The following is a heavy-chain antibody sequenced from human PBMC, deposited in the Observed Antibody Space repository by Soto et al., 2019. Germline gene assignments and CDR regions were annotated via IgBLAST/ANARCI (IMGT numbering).Heavy chain of an antibody. Sequence: SETLSLTCTVSGGSISNYYWSWIRQPPGKGLEWIGYIYYSGCTNYNPSLRSRVTIPVDTSKNHFSLKLRSVTAADTAVYYCVRTNYFDYWGQGSLVTVSS. J-gene: IGHJ4*02. CDR3: VRTNYFDY. CDR1: GGSISNYY. V-gene: IGHV4-59*08. D-gene: IGHD4-17*01. CDR2: IYYSGCT.